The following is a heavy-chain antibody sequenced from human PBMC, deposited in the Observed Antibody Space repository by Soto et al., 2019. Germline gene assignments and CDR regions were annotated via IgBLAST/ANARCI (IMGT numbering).Heavy chain of an antibody. D-gene: IGHD3-22*01. CDR3: ARGTYYYDSSGYFDI. CDR1: GGSISSYY. J-gene: IGHJ3*02. Sequence: PSETLSLTCTVSGGSISSYYWSWIRQPPGKGLEWIGYIYYSGSTNYNPSLKSRVTISVDTSKNQFSLKLSSVTAADTAVYYCARGTYYYDSSGYFDIWGQGTMVTISS. CDR2: IYYSGST. V-gene: IGHV4-59*01.